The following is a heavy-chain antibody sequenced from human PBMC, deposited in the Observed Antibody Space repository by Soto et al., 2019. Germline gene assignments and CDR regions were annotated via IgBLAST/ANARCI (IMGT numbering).Heavy chain of an antibody. V-gene: IGHV4-59*01. CDR2: IYYSGST. J-gene: IGHJ5*02. D-gene: IGHD6-19*01. CDR3: ARTIAVAGKNNWFDP. CDR1: GGSISSYY. Sequence: SETLSLTCTVSGGSISSYYWSWIRQPPGKGLEWIGYIYYSGSTNYNPSLKSRVTISVDTSKNQFSLKLSSVTAADTAVYYCARTIAVAGKNNWFDPWGQGTLVTSPQ.